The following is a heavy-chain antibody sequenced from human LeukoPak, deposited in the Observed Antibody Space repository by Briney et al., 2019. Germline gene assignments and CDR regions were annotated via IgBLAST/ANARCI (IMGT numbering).Heavy chain of an antibody. D-gene: IGHD1-26*01. Sequence: GGSLRLSCAASGFTVSSNYMSWVRQAPGKGLEWVSIIFSSGSTYYADSVKGRFTISRDNSKNTVSLQMNSLRGEDTAVYYCARTLGWSYDGVTYWGQGTLVTVSS. V-gene: IGHV3-66*01. CDR3: ARTLGWSYDGVTY. J-gene: IGHJ4*02. CDR2: IFSSGST. CDR1: GFTVSSNY.